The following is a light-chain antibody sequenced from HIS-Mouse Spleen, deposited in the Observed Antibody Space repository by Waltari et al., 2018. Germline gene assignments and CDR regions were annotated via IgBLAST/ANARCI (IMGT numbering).Light chain of an antibody. CDR3: CSYAGSYTFEVV. CDR1: SSDVGGYNY. J-gene: IGLJ2*01. Sequence: SPGQSVTISCTGTSSDVGGYNYVSWYQQHPGKAPKLMIYDVSKRPSGVPDRFSGSKSGNTASLTISGLQAEDEADYYCCSYAGSYTFEVVFGGGTKLTVL. CDR2: DVS. V-gene: IGLV2-11*01.